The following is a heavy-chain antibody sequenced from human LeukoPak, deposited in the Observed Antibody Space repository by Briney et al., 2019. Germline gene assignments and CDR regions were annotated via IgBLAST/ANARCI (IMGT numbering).Heavy chain of an antibody. V-gene: IGHV1-8*01. CDR1: GYTFTSYD. J-gene: IGHJ6*02. D-gene: IGHD3-10*01. Sequence: ASVKVSCKASGYTFTSYDINWVRQATGQGLEWMGWMNPNSGNTGYAQKFQGRVTMTRNTSISTAYMELSSLRSEDTAVYYCAGAKQWKIWFVNYYYGMDVWGQGTTVTVSS. CDR2: MNPNSGNT. CDR3: AGAKQWKIWFVNYYYGMDV.